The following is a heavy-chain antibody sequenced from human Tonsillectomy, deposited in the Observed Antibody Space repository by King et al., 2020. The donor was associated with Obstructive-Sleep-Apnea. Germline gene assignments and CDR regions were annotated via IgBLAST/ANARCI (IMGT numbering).Heavy chain of an antibody. Sequence: QLVQSGAEVKKPGASVKVSCKVSGYTLTELSMHWVRQAPGKGLEWVAVIWYDGSNKYYADSVKGRFTISRDNSKNTLYLQMNSLRAEDTAVYYCARVRIQLWYSMDVWGQGTTVTVSS. V-gene: IGHV3-33*01. J-gene: IGHJ6*02. CDR3: ARVRIQLWYSMDV. CDR1: GYTLTELS. CDR2: IWYDGSNK. D-gene: IGHD5-18*01.